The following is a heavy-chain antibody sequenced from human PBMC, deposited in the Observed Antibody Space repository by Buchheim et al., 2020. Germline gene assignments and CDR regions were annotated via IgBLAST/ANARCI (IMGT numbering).Heavy chain of an antibody. V-gene: IGHV3-30*18. Sequence: QVQLVESGGGMVQPGRSLRLSCAASGFTFSSYGMHWVRQAPGKGLEWVAVISYDGSNKYYADSVKGRFTISRDNSKNTLYLQMNSLRAEDTAVYYCANGGQGVISPFDYWGQGTL. CDR3: ANGGQGVISPFDY. D-gene: IGHD3-10*01. J-gene: IGHJ4*02. CDR2: ISYDGSNK. CDR1: GFTFSSYG.